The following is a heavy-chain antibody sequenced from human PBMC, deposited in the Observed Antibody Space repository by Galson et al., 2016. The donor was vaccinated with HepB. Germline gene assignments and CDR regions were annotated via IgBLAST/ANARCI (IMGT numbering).Heavy chain of an antibody. V-gene: IGHV1-69*13. CDR1: GGTFTRYV. Sequence: SVKVSCKASGGTFTRYVISWVRQAPGQGLEWMGGITPKFGTRHYAQKFQGRVTITADESTSTVYLEVSSLRSEDTALYYCATDDSFGWIPTGLNFWGQGTLVTVPP. CDR2: ITPKFGTR. D-gene: IGHD1-1*01. CDR3: ATDDSFGWIPTGLNF. J-gene: IGHJ4*02.